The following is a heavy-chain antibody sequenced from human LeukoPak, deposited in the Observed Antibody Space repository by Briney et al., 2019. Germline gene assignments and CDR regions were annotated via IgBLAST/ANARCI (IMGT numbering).Heavy chain of an antibody. CDR3: ARPREEGTAMGLRAFDI. D-gene: IGHD5-18*01. V-gene: IGHV5-51*01. CDR1: GYSFNSYW. J-gene: IGHJ3*02. CDR2: IYPGDSDT. Sequence: GESLKISCKGSGYSFNSYWIGWVRQMPVKGLEWMGIIYPGDSDTRYSPSFQGQVTISADKSISTAYLQWSSLKASDTAMYYCARPREEGTAMGLRAFDIWGQGTMVTVSS.